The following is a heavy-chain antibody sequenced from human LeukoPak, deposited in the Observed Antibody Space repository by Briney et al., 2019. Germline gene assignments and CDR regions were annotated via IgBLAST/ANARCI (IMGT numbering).Heavy chain of an antibody. CDR3: ARHTPDYYDSRGYIDY. V-gene: IGHV4-59*08. CDR2: IYYSGST. D-gene: IGHD3-22*01. CDR1: GGSISSYY. J-gene: IGHJ4*02. Sequence: SETLSLTCTVSGGSISSYYWSWIRQPPGKGLEWIGYIYYSGSTNYNPSLKSRVTISVDTSKNQFSLKLSSVTAADTAVYYCARHTPDYYDSRGYIDYWGQGTLVTVSS.